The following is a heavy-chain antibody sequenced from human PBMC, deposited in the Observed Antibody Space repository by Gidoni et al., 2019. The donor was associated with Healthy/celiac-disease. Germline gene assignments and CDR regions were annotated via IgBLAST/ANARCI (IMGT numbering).Heavy chain of an antibody. Sequence: QVQLVESGGGVVQPGGSLRLSCAASGFTFSSYGMHWVRQAPGKGLEWVAFIRYDGSNKYYADSVKVRFTISRDNSKNTLYLQMNSLRAEDTAVYYCAKDRRTDTAMVEGVFDYWGQGTLVTVSS. CDR3: AKDRRTDTAMVEGVFDY. J-gene: IGHJ4*02. V-gene: IGHV3-30*02. D-gene: IGHD5-18*01. CDR2: IRYDGSNK. CDR1: GFTFSSYG.